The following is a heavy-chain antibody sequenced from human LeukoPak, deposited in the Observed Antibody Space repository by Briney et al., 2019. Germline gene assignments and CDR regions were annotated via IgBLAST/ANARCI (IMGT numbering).Heavy chain of an antibody. D-gene: IGHD2-21*02. CDR1: GYTFTSYG. J-gene: IGHJ4*02. Sequence: ASVNVSCKASGYTFTSYGISWVRQAPGQVLEWMGWISAYNGNTNYAQKLQGRVTMTTDTSTSTAYMELRSLRSDDTAVYYCATGGDSTRPFDYWGQGTLVTVSS. CDR3: ATGGDSTRPFDY. V-gene: IGHV1-18*04. CDR2: ISAYNGNT.